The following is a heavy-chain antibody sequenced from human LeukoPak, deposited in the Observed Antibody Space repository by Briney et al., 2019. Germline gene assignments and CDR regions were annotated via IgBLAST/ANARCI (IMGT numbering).Heavy chain of an antibody. V-gene: IGHV1-58*01. D-gene: IGHD3-9*01. CDR3: AASPPYDILTGYHDY. J-gene: IGHJ4*02. CDR1: GFTFTSSA. Sequence: SVKVSCKASGFTFTSSAVQWVRQARGQRLEWIGWIVVGSGNTNYAQKFQERVTITRDMSTSTAYMELSSLRSEDTAVYYCAASPPYDILTGYHDYWGQGTLVTVSS. CDR2: IVVGSGNT.